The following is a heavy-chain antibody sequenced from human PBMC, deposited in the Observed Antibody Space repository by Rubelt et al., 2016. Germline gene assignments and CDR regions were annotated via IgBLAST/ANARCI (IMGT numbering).Heavy chain of an antibody. J-gene: IGHJ4*02. V-gene: IGHV3-48*02. Sequence: EVQLVESGGGLVQPGGSLRLSCAASGFTFSSYSMNWVRQAPGKGMAWVSYISSRSSTIYYADSVKGRCTICKDNAKNSLYLQMNSLRDEETAVYNCATQGYCSSTSCYGAYWGQGTLVTVSS. D-gene: IGHD2-2*01. CDR1: GFTFSSYS. CDR2: ISSRSSTI. CDR3: ATQGYCSSTSCYGAY.